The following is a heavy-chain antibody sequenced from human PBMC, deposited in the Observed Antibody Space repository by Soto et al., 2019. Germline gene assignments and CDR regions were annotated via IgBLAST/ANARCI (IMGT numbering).Heavy chain of an antibody. CDR1: GGSISISNW. Sequence: QVQLQESGPGLVKPSETLSLTCAVSGGSISISNWWSWVRQTPGKGLEWIGQIHHSGSTNYSPSLTSRVTISVDNSKNQFSLKMISVTAADTAVYYCARGGYYFYMDVWGKGTTVTVSS. CDR3: ARGGYYFYMDV. J-gene: IGHJ6*03. CDR2: IHHSGST. V-gene: IGHV4-4*02. D-gene: IGHD1-26*01.